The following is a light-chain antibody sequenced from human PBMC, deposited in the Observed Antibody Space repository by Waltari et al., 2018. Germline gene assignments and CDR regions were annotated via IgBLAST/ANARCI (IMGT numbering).Light chain of an antibody. CDR3: QTGGHGTWV. CDR2: INSDGSH. CDR1: SGHITNV. V-gene: IGLV4-69*01. J-gene: IGLJ3*02. Sequence: QLALTQSPSASASLGASVKLTCTLDSGHITNVVAWHQQHPERGPRYLMKINSDGSHSKGDGIPDRFSGSSSGAERYLTISSVQSDDEADYYCQTGGHGTWVFGGGTKLTVL.